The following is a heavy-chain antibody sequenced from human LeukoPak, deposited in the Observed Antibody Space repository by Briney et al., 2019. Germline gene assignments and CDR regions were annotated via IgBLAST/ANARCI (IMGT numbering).Heavy chain of an antibody. Sequence: ASVKVSCKASGYTFTSYYMHWVRQAPGQELEWMGIINPSGGSTSYAQKFQGRVTMTRDTSTSTVYMELSSLRSEDTAVYYCASIPAAYHGRAYWGQGTLVTVSS. J-gene: IGHJ4*02. CDR2: INPSGGST. V-gene: IGHV1-46*03. D-gene: IGHD2-2*01. CDR3: ASIPAAYHGRAY. CDR1: GYTFTSYY.